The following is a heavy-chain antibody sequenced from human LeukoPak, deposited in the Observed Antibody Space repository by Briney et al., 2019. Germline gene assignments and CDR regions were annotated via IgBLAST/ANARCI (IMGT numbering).Heavy chain of an antibody. CDR3: ARGPMVRGVHYFDY. V-gene: IGHV4-59*01. CDR1: GGSISTYY. D-gene: IGHD3-10*01. J-gene: IGHJ4*02. Sequence: SETLSLTCTVSGGSISTYYWSWIREPTGKGLEWIGYIYDSGGTNYSPSLKRRVTISVDTSKNQFSLRLNSVTAADTAVYYCARGPMVRGVHYFDYWGRGTLVTVSS. CDR2: IYDSGGT.